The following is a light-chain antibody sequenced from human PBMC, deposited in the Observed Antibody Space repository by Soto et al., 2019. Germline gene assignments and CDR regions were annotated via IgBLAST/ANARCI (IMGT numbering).Light chain of an antibody. J-gene: IGKJ1*01. V-gene: IGKV3-15*01. Sequence: EIVMTQSPAMLSVSPGERATLSCRASQNVNNRLAWYQQKAGQPPRLLSYGASTRATGIPARFSGSGSGTEFTLTISSLQSEDFAVYYCQHFNSGPLLFGQGTKVDIK. CDR2: GAS. CDR1: QNVNNR. CDR3: QHFNSGPLL.